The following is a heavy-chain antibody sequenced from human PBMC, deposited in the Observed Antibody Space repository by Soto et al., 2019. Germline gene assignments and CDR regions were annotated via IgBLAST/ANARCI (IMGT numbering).Heavy chain of an antibody. V-gene: IGHV3-23*01. D-gene: IGHD1-26*01. J-gene: IGHJ4*02. CDR2: ISGSGGST. CDR1: GFTFSSYA. CDR3: AKDQYSGSYSGPFDY. Sequence: PGGSLRLSCAVSGFTFSSYAMSWVRQAPGKGLEWVSAISGSGGSTYYADSVKGRFTISRDNSKNTLYLQMNSLRAEDTAVCYCAKDQYSGSYSGPFDYWGQGTLVTVSS.